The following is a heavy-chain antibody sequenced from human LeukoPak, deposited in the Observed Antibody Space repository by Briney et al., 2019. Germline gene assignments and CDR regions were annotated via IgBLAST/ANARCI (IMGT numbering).Heavy chain of an antibody. D-gene: IGHD4-17*01. CDR3: AGCSTVTTYYYSYYMDI. Sequence: PGGSLRLSCAASEFTFSNYWMSWVRLAPGKGMEWVANIKQDGSGTYYVDSVKGRFTISRDNAKNSLYLQMNSLRAEDTAVYYCAGCSTVTTYYYSYYMDIWRKGTTVTVSS. J-gene: IGHJ6*03. CDR1: EFTFSNYW. V-gene: IGHV3-7*01. CDR2: IKQDGSGT.